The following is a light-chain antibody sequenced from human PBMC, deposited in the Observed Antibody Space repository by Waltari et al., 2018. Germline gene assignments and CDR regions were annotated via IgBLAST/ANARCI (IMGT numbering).Light chain of an antibody. V-gene: IGLV2-14*01. CDR3: SSYTSITTFYV. CDR1: SSDVGGYNY. Sequence: QSALTQPASVSGSPGQSVAISCTGTSSDVGGYNYVSWYQQHPGKAPNPLIFEVTSRPPGVSDRFSGSKSGNTASLTISGLQAEDEADYYCSSYTSITTFYVFGTATKVTVL. CDR2: EVT. J-gene: IGLJ1*01.